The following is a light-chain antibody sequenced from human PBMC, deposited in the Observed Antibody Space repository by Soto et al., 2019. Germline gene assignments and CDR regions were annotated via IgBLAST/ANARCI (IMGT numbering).Light chain of an antibody. J-gene: IGKJ4*01. CDR2: DAS. CDR3: QQYDNLPP. CDR1: QDISNY. V-gene: IGKV1-33*01. Sequence: IQMTPSPSSLSASVGDRVTITCQASQDISNYLNWYQQKPGKAPKLLIYDASNLETGVPSRFSGSGSGTDFTFTISSLQPEDIATYYCQQYDNLPPFGGGTKVDIK.